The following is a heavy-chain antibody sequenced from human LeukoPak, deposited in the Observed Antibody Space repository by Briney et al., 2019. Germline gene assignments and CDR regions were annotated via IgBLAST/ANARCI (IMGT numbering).Heavy chain of an antibody. CDR2: ISSNGRST. Sequence: GGSLRLSCAASGFTFSSYSMSWVRQAPGKGLEWVSGISSNGRSTYYADSVKGRFTISRDNSKNTVYLQMNSLRAEHTAVFYCARGVSRWDYGAYGLGYWGQGTLVTVSS. D-gene: IGHD4-17*01. CDR3: ARGVSRWDYGAYGLGY. V-gene: IGHV3-23*01. J-gene: IGHJ4*02. CDR1: GFTFSSYS.